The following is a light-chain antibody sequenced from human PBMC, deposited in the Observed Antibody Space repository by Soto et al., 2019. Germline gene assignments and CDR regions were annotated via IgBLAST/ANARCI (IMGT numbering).Light chain of an antibody. CDR2: GAS. Sequence: EIVLTQSPATLSLSPGERATLSCGASQSVSSSYLAWYQQKPGQAPRLLIYGASIRATGIPDRFSGSASGTEFTLTISSLQSEDFAVYYCQQYNDWPRLTFGGGTKVDIK. CDR3: QQYNDWPRLT. J-gene: IGKJ4*01. CDR1: QSVSSSY. V-gene: IGKV3D-15*01.